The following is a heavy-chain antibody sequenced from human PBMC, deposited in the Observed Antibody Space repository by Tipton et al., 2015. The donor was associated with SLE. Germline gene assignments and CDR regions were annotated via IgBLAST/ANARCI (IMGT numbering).Heavy chain of an antibody. J-gene: IGHJ4*02. Sequence: LRLSCTVSGGSISSGGYYWSWIRQHPGKGLEWIGYIYYSGSTYYNPSLKSRVTISVDTSKNQFSLKLSSVTAADTAVYYCAREYYGSGSYFDYWGQGTLVTVSS. CDR3: AREYYGSGSYFDY. CDR1: GGSISSGGYY. D-gene: IGHD3-10*01. V-gene: IGHV4-31*03. CDR2: IYYSGST.